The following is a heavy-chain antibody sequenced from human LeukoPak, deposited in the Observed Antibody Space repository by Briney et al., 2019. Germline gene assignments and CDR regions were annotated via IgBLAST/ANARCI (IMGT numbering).Heavy chain of an antibody. CDR1: GFTFSSYA. CDR2: ISGSGGST. CDR3: ARTPGGRYSSSSYMDV. J-gene: IGHJ6*03. D-gene: IGHD6-6*01. Sequence: PGGSLRLSCAASGFTFSSYAMSWVRQAPGKGLEWVSAISGSGGSTYYADSVKGRFTISRDNSKNTLYLQMNSLRAEDTAVYYCARTPGGRYSSSSYMDVWGKGTTVTVSS. V-gene: IGHV3-23*01.